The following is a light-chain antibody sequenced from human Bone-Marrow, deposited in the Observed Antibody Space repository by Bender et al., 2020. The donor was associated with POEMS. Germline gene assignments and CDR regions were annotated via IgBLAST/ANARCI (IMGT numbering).Light chain of an antibody. Sequence: QSVLTQPPSVSGTPGQRVTISCSGSSSNIGSNAVHWYQQLPGTAPKLLIYGDTNRPSGVPGRFSGSKSGTSASLAISGLRSEDEADYYCCSYAGTNKVVFGGGTKLTVL. CDR1: SSNIGSNA. CDR3: CSYAGTNKVV. J-gene: IGLJ2*01. V-gene: IGLV1-47*02. CDR2: GDT.